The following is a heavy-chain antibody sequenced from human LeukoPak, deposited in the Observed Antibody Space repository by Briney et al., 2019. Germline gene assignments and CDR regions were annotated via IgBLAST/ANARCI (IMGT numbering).Heavy chain of an antibody. CDR3: ARDHHDSYYMDV. J-gene: IGHJ6*03. CDR2: IYRSGGT. Sequence: SETLSLTCTVAGVSMSSYYWGWIRQPPGKGLEWIGYIYRSGGTNYNPSVRSRVSISLDTSKNQFSLRLSSVTAADTAVYYCARDHHDSYYMDVWGKGTTVTVSS. CDR1: GVSMSSYY. V-gene: IGHV4-59*01.